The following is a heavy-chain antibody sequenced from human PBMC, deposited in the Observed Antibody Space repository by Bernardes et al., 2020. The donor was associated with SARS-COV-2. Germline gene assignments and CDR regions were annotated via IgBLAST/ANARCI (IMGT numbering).Heavy chain of an antibody. CDR2: LYYSGRT. Sequence: SETLSLTCTVSGGSISSSSYYWGLIRQPPGKGLEWIGSLYYSGRTYYNPSLKSRVTISVATSKNQFSLKLSSVTAADTAVFYWAACGGDCYSYYGMDVWGQGPTVTDSS. CDR3: AACGGDCYSYYGMDV. CDR1: GGSISSSSYY. J-gene: IGHJ6*02. V-gene: IGHV4-39*01. D-gene: IGHD2-21*02.